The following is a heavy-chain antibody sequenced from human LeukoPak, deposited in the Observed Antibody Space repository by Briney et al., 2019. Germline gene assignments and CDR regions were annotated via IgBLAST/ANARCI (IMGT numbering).Heavy chain of an antibody. CDR1: RFSFSSYW. Sequence: GGSLRLSCAVSRFSFSSYWMTWVRQAPGKGLEWVANIKQDGSEKYYVDSVKGRFTISRDNAKNSLYLQMNSLRVEDTAVYYCVSGGDYRYWGQGTLVTVSS. D-gene: IGHD4-17*01. V-gene: IGHV3-7*01. J-gene: IGHJ4*02. CDR2: IKQDGSEK. CDR3: VSGGDYRY.